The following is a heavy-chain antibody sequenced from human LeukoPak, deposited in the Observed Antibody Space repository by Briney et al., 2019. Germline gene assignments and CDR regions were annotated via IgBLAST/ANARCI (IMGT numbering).Heavy chain of an antibody. CDR1: GYTFTGYY. CDR2: INPNSGGT. J-gene: IGHJ4*02. CDR3: ARDPNFWSGYDY. V-gene: IGHV1-2*02. Sequence: ASVKVSCKASGYTFTGYYMHWVRQAPGQGLEWMGWINPNSGGTNYAQKFQGRVTMTRDTSISTAYMELSRLRSDDTAVYYCARDPNFWSGYDYWGQGTLVTVSS. D-gene: IGHD3-3*01.